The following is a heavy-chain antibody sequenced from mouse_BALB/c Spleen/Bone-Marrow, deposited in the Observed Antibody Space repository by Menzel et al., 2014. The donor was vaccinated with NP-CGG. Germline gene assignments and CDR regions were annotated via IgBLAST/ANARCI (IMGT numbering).Heavy chain of an antibody. CDR2: ISYDGSN. J-gene: IGHJ2*01. Sequence: EVKLQESGPGLVKPSQSLSLTCSVTGYSITSGYYWNWIRQFPGNKLEWMGYISYDGSNNYNPSLKNRISITCDTSKNQFFLKLNSVTTEDTATYYCARDWDGYYFDYWGQGTTLTVSS. CDR1: GYSITSGYY. CDR3: ARDWDGYYFDY. V-gene: IGHV3-6*02. D-gene: IGHD2-3*01.